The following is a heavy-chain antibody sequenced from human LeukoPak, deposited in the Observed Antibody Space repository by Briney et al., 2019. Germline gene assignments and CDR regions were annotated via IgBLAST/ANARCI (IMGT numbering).Heavy chain of an antibody. CDR2: IYYSGTT. D-gene: IGHD3-22*01. J-gene: IGHJ4*02. V-gene: IGHV4-59*01. CDR3: ATRPPNDISGYLDN. CDR1: GDSISSYY. Sequence: PSETLSLTCTVSGDSISSYYWSWIRQPPGKGLEWIGYIYYSGTTTYNPSLKSRVTISVDTSKNQFSLKLSSVTAADTAVYYCATRPPNDISGYLDNRGQGTLVTVSS.